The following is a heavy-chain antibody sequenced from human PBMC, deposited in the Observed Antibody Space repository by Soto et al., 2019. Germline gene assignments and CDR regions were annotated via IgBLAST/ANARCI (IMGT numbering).Heavy chain of an antibody. J-gene: IGHJ4*02. CDR1: GGSISSYY. V-gene: IGHV4-59*01. CDR2: IYYSGST. CDR3: ARAEMATIMG. Sequence: SETLSLTCTVSGGSISSYYWSWIRQPPGKGLEWIGYIYYSGSTNYNPSLKSRVTISVDTSKNQFSLKLSSVTAADTAVYYCARAEMATIMGWGQGTLVTVSS. D-gene: IGHD5-12*01.